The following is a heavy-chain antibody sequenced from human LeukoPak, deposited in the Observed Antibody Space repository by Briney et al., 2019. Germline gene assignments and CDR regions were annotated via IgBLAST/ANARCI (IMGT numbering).Heavy chain of an antibody. Sequence: GGSLRLSCAASGFTFSSYAMTWVRQSPGKGLEWVSAISGRSGSSYSADSVKGRFTISRDNSKNTLYLQMNSLKTEDTAVYYCAKGHDYGDYAIYYFDSWGQGTLVTVSS. V-gene: IGHV3-23*01. CDR1: GFTFSSYA. CDR2: ISGRSGSS. J-gene: IGHJ4*02. D-gene: IGHD4-17*01. CDR3: AKGHDYGDYAIYYFDS.